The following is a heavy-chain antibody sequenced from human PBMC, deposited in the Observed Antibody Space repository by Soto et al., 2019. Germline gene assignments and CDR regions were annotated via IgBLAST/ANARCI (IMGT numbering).Heavy chain of an antibody. V-gene: IGHV1-69*01. CDR1: GGTFSSYA. Sequence: QVQLVQSGAEVKKPGSSVKVSCKASGGTFSSYAISWVRQAPGQGLEWMGGIIPIFGTANYAQKFQGRVTITADESTRPAYMELSSLRSEDTAVYYCARAHSSWTVRDYYYGMDVWGQGTTVTVSS. CDR2: IIPIFGTA. CDR3: ARAHSSWTVRDYYYGMDV. D-gene: IGHD6-13*01. J-gene: IGHJ6*02.